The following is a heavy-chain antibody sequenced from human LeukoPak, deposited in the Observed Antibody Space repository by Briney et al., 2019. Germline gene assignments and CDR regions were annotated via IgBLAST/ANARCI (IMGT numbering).Heavy chain of an antibody. CDR1: GVSISSGRYY. CDR3: ARERIAVALFDP. Sequence: PSETLSLTCTVSGVSISSGRYYWRWIRQPAGKGLEWIGRIYTSGSTNYNPSLKSRVTISVDTPKNQFSLKLSSVTAADTAVYFCARERIAVALFDPWGQGTLVTVSS. CDR2: IYTSGST. V-gene: IGHV4-61*02. J-gene: IGHJ5*02. D-gene: IGHD6-19*01.